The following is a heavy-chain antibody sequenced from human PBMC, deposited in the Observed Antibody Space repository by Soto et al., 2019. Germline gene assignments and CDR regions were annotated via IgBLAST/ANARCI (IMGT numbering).Heavy chain of an antibody. CDR3: AASDRGYSYGYVPDSD. V-gene: IGHV1-58*01. CDR1: GFTFTSSA. Sequence: SVKVSCKASGFTFTSSAVQCVRQARGQRLEWIGWIVVGSGNTNYAQKFQERVTITRDMSTSTAYMELSSLRSEDTAVYYCAASDRGYSYGYVPDSDWGQGTLVTVSS. D-gene: IGHD5-18*01. CDR2: IVVGSGNT. J-gene: IGHJ4*02.